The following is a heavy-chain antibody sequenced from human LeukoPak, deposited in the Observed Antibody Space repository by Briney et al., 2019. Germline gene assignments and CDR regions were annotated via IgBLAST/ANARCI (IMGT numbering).Heavy chain of an antibody. CDR3: AKDDSGTYYRTVSFQY. J-gene: IGHJ1*01. CDR2: LNWNSGSI. CDR1: GFTFSSYA. Sequence: GGSLRLSCAASGFTFSSYAMHWVRQAPGKGLEWVSGLNWNSGSIGYADSVKGRFTISRDNAKNSLYLQMNSLKPEDTALYYCAKDDSGTYYRTVSFQYWGQGTLVTVSS. V-gene: IGHV3-9*01. D-gene: IGHD1-26*01.